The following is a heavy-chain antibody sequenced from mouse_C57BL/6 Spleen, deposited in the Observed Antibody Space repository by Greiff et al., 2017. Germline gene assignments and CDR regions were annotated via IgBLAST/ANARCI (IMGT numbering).Heavy chain of an antibody. CDR2: IYPGDGDT. Sequence: VQLQESGPELVQPGASVKISCKASGYAFSSSWLNWVKQRPGNGLEWIGRIYPGDGDTNYNGKFKGKATLTAAKSSSTAYMQLSSLTSEASAVYFCATYYSNYPFAYWGQGTLVTVSA. V-gene: IGHV1-82*01. D-gene: IGHD2-5*01. J-gene: IGHJ3*01. CDR1: GYAFSSSW. CDR3: ATYYSNYPFAY.